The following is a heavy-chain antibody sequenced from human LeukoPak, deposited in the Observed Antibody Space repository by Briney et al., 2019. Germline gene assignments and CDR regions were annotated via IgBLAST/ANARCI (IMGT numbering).Heavy chain of an antibody. CDR3: ARDGHGDGFLTGYSYFGMDV. CDR1: GFSLSSYR. Sequence: PGGPLRRSCAASGFSLSSYRMNWLGQAPGKGPDGVSSVTISSNFIYYADSVKGRFTISRDNAKSSLFLQMSSLRAEDTAVYFCARDGHGDGFLTGYSYFGMDVWGQGTTVTVSS. D-gene: IGHD3-9*01. V-gene: IGHV3-21*01. CDR2: VTISSNFI. J-gene: IGHJ6*02.